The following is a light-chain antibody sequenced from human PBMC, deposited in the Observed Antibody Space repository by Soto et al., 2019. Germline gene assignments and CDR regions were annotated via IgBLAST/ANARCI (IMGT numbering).Light chain of an antibody. CDR3: SSYTSSSTL. V-gene: IGLV2-14*01. Sequence: QSVLTQPASVSGSPGQSITISCTGTSSDVGGYNYDSWYQQHPGKAPKLMIYEVSNRPSEVPNRFSGSKSGNTASLTISGLQAEDEADYYCSSYTSSSTLFGPGTKVTVL. CDR2: EVS. CDR1: SSDVGGYNY. J-gene: IGLJ1*01.